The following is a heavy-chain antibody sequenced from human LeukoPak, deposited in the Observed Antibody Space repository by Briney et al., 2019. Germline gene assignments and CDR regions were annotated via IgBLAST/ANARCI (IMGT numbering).Heavy chain of an antibody. Sequence: GESLKISCKGSGCSFTSYWIGWVRQMPGKGMEWMGIIFPGDFDSRYSPSFQGQVTISVDKSISTAYLQWSSLKASDTAMYYCARLIAVAGKGYFDYWGQGTLVTVSS. V-gene: IGHV5-51*01. CDR2: IFPGDFDS. CDR1: GCSFTSYW. D-gene: IGHD6-19*01. J-gene: IGHJ4*02. CDR3: ARLIAVAGKGYFDY.